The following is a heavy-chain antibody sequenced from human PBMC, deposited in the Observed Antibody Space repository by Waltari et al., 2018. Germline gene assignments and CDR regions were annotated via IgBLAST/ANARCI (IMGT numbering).Heavy chain of an antibody. D-gene: IGHD3-16*01. Sequence: QVQLQESGPGLVKPSQTLSLTCTVSGGSISSVDYYWSRIRQPPGKGLEWIGYIYYSGSTYYNPSLKSRVTISVDTSKNQFSLKLSSVTAADTAVYYCARGGGLNYYYYYMDVWGKGTTVTVSS. J-gene: IGHJ6*03. CDR1: GGSISSVDYY. CDR3: ARGGGLNYYYYYMDV. CDR2: IYYSGST. V-gene: IGHV4-30-4*08.